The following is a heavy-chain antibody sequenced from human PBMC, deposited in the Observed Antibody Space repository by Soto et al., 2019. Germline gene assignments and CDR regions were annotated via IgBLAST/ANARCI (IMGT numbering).Heavy chain of an antibody. V-gene: IGHV4-59*01. J-gene: IGHJ4*02. CDR3: AVATYDTSGYYYFDY. CDR2: IYYSGRT. Sequence: SETLSLTCTVSGGSISSYYWSWIRQPPGKGLEWIGYIYYSGRTSYNPSLKSRVTISVDTSKNQFSLRLSSVTAADTAVYYCAVATYDTSGYYYFDYWGQGTMVTV. D-gene: IGHD3-22*01. CDR1: GGSISSYY.